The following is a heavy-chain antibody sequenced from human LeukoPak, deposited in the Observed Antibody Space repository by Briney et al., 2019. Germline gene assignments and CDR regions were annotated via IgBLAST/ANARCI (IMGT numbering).Heavy chain of an antibody. V-gene: IGHV4-59*12. CDR2: IYYSGST. CDR1: GGSFSSYY. J-gene: IGHJ4*02. CDR3: ARDPGYYGSGSRGAFDY. D-gene: IGHD3-10*01. Sequence: PSETLSLTCTVSGGSFSSYYWSWIRQPPGKGLEWIGYIYYSGSTNYNPSLKSRVTMSVDTSKNQFSLKLSSVTAADTAVYYCARDPGYYGSGSRGAFDYWGQGTLVTVSS.